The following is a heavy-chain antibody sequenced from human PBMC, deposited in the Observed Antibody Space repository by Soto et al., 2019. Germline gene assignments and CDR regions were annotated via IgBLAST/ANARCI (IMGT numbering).Heavy chain of an antibody. Sequence: QVQLQESGPGLVKPSETLSLTCTVSGGSISGHYWTWIRQPAGKGLEWIGRIYTGVNTNFNPSLKSRVTMSADTSKNQISLKLTCVTAADTAVYYCARTQTGPRGWWFDPWGQGTLVTVSS. J-gene: IGHJ5*02. CDR1: GGSISGHY. D-gene: IGHD3-9*01. V-gene: IGHV4-4*07. CDR2: IYTGVNT. CDR3: ARTQTGPRGWWFDP.